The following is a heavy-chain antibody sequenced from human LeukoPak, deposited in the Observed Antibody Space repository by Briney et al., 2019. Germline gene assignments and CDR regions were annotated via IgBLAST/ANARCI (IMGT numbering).Heavy chain of an antibody. D-gene: IGHD6-13*01. CDR3: ARGLNIAAADNWFDP. J-gene: IGHJ5*02. CDR1: GYTFTSYD. CDR2: VNPNSGNT. V-gene: IGHV1-8*01. Sequence: ASVKVSCKASGYTFTSYDINWVRQATGQGLEWMGWVNPNSGNTGYAQKFQGRVTMTRNTSISTAYMELSSLRSEDTAVYYCARGLNIAAADNWFDPWGQGTLVTVSS.